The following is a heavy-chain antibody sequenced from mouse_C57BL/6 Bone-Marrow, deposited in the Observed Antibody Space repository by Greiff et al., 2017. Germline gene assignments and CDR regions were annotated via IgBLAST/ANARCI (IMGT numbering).Heavy chain of an antibody. V-gene: IGHV1-81*01. J-gene: IGHJ3*01. CDR3: ANLYYYGSSYWFAY. CDR1: GYTFTSYG. CDR2: IYPRSGNT. Sequence: VQGVESGAELARPGASVKLSCKASGYTFTSYGISWVKQRTGQGLEWIGEIYPRSGNTYYNEKFKGKATLTADKASSTAYMELRSLTSEDSAVXLCANLYYYGSSYWFAYWGQGTLVTVSA. D-gene: IGHD1-1*01.